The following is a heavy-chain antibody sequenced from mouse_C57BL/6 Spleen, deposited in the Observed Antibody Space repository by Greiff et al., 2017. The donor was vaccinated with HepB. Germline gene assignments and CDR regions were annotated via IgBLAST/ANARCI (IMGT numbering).Heavy chain of an antibody. CDR1: GYTFTSYG. J-gene: IGHJ1*03. V-gene: IGHV1-81*01. CDR2: IYPRSGNT. CDR3: ARDWDVKNWYFDV. D-gene: IGHD4-1*01. Sequence: QVHVKQSGAELARPGASVKLSCKASGYTFTSYGISWVKQRTGQGLEWIGEIYPRSGNTYNNEKFKGKATLTADKSSSTAYMELRSLTSEDSAVYFCARDWDVKNWYFDVWGTGTTVTVSS.